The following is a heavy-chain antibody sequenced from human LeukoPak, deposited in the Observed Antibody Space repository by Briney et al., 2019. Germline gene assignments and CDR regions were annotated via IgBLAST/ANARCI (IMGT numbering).Heavy chain of an antibody. CDR1: GGSISSSSYY. CDR3: ARGGYSYGPQTPFDY. J-gene: IGHJ4*02. D-gene: IGHD5-18*01. CDR2: IYYSGST. Sequence: PSETLSLTCTVSGGSISSSSYYWGWIRQPPGKGLEWIGSIYYSGSTYYNPSLKSRVTISVDTSKNQFSLKLSSVTAADTAVYYCARGGYSYGPQTPFDYWGQGTLVTVSS. V-gene: IGHV4-39*07.